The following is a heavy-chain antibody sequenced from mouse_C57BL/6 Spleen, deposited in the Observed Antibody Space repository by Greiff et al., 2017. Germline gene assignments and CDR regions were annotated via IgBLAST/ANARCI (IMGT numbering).Heavy chain of an antibody. V-gene: IGHV1-12*01. CDR3: AWDRDRYFDY. CDR2: INPGNGDT. Sequence: QVQLQQSGAELVRPGASVKMSCKASGYTFTSYNMHWLKQTPRQGLEWIGSINPGNGDTSYNQKFKGKATLTADKSSSTAYMQLSSLTYEYSAVYFCAWDRDRYFDYWGQGTTLTVSA. CDR1: GYTFTSYN. D-gene: IGHD4-1*01. J-gene: IGHJ2*01.